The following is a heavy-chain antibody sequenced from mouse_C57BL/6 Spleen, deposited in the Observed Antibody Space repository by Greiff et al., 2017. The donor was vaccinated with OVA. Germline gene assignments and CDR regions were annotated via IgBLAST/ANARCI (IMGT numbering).Heavy chain of an antibody. V-gene: IGHV5-17*01. CDR1: GFTFSDYG. D-gene: IGHD4-1*01. CDR3: ARPDWDVWYFDV. J-gene: IGHJ1*03. CDR2: ISSGSSTI. Sequence: EVKVEESGGGLVKPGGSLKLSCAASGFTFSDYGMHWVRQAPEKGLEWVAYISSGSSTIYYADTVKGRFTISRDNAKNTLFLQMTSLRSEDTAMYYCARPDWDVWYFDVWGTGTTVTVSS.